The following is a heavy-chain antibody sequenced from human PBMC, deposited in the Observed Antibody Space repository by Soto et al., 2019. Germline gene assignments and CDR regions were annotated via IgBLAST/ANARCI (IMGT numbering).Heavy chain of an antibody. D-gene: IGHD6-13*01. CDR3: ARRSSSWYFDY. J-gene: IGHJ4*02. CDR2: ISGSDGST. CDR1: GFTFSSYA. V-gene: IGHV3-23*01. Sequence: EVQLLESGGGLVQPGGSLRLSCAASGFTFSSYAMNWVRQAPGKGLEWVSVISGSDGSTYYADSVKGRFTISRDNSKNPLNVQMNSLRAEDTAVYYCARRSSSWYFDYWGQGTLVTVSS.